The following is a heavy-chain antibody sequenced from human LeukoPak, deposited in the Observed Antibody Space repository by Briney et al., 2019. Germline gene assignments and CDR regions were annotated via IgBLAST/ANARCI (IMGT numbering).Heavy chain of an antibody. CDR1: GFTFSSYA. Sequence: PGGSLRLSCAASGFTFSSYAMYWVRQAPGKGLEYVSAISSNGGGTYYGSSVKGRFTISGDNYCARDASPGRTVTTSQYFYYYYYMDVWGKGTTVTVSS. CDR2: ISSNGGGT. J-gene: IGHJ6*03. D-gene: IGHD4-17*01. V-gene: IGHV3-64*01. CDR3: YMDV.